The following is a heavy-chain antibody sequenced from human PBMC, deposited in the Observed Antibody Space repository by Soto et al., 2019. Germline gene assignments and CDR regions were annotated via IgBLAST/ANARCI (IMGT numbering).Heavy chain of an antibody. V-gene: IGHV3-64*04. D-gene: IGHD2-2*01. J-gene: IGHJ6*02. CDR2: ISSNGGST. Sequence: PGGSLRLSCSASGFIFSDFAIHWVRQAPGKGLEYVSAISSNGGSTYYADSVKGRFTISRDNSKNTLYLQMNSLRAEDTAVYYCARDTDCISTSCYARFSYYYYGMDVWGQGTTVTVSS. CDR1: GFIFSDFA. CDR3: ARDTDCISTSCYARFSYYYYGMDV.